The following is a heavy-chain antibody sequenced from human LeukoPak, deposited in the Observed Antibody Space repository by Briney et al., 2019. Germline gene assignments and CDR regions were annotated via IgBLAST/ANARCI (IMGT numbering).Heavy chain of an antibody. CDR3: AREGAAYCGGDCYD. J-gene: IGHJ4*02. D-gene: IGHD2-21*02. V-gene: IGHV4-30-4*01. CDR2: IYYSGGT. CDR1: GGSISSGDYY. Sequence: SETLSLTCTVSGGSISSGDYYGRWIRQPPGKGLEWIGYIYYSGGTYYNPSLKSRVTISVDTSKNQFSLKLSSVTAADTAVYYCAREGAAYCGGDCYDWGQGSLVTVSS.